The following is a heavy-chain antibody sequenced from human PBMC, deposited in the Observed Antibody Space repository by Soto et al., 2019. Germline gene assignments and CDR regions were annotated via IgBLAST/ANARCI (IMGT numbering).Heavy chain of an antibody. CDR2: INHRGST. V-gene: IGHV4-34*01. J-gene: IGHJ4*02. Sequence: SETLSLTCAVYGGSFSDYFWTWIRQSPGKGLEWIGDINHRGSTSYNPSLKSRVTISLDTSKNQFSLSLSSVTAADTAGYYCARILVGAFDFWGQGALVTVSS. D-gene: IGHD1-26*01. CDR3: ARILVGAFDF. CDR1: GGSFSDYF.